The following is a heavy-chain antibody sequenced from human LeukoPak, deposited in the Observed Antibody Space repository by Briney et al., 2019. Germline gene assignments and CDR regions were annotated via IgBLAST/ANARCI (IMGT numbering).Heavy chain of an antibody. CDR1: GGTFSSYA. D-gene: IGHD2-15*01. Sequence: SVKVSFKASGGTFSSYAISWVRQAPGQGLEWMGGIIPIFGTADYAQKFQGRVTITADESTSTAYMELSSLRSEDTAVYYCARAEDCSGGSCSNTFDYWGQGTLVTVSS. CDR3: ARAEDCSGGSCSNTFDY. V-gene: IGHV1-69*13. CDR2: IIPIFGTA. J-gene: IGHJ4*02.